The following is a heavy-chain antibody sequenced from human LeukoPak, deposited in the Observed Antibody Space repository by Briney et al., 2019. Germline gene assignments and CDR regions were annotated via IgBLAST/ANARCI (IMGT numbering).Heavy chain of an antibody. Sequence: GESLKISCKASGYSFPNYWIAWVRQKPGKGLEWMGIMHPGESEINYSPSFEGQVTISADTSISTAYLEWYSLKASDSAIYYCAKTIASLVSGASYFDPWGQGTMITVSS. J-gene: IGHJ5*02. CDR3: AKTIASLVSGASYFDP. CDR1: GYSFPNYW. CDR2: MHPGESEI. D-gene: IGHD5/OR15-5a*01. V-gene: IGHV5-51*01.